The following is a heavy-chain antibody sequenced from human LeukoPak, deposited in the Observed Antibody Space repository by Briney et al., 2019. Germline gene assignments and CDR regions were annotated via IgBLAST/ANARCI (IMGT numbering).Heavy chain of an antibody. J-gene: IGHJ5*02. CDR3: ARVPTYDFWSGYYTYNWFDP. CDR2: MNPNSGNT. Sequence: ASVTVSCKASGYTFTSYDINWVRQATGQGLEWMGWMNPNSGNTGYAQKSQGRVTMTRNTSISTAYMELSSLRSEDTAVYYCARVPTYDFWSGYYTYNWFDPWGQGTLVTVSS. D-gene: IGHD3-3*01. V-gene: IGHV1-8*01. CDR1: GYTFTSYD.